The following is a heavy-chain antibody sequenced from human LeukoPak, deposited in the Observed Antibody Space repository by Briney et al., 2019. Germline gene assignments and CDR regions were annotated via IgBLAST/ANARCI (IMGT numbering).Heavy chain of an antibody. D-gene: IGHD3-10*01. Sequence: GGSLRLSCAASGFTFSSYEMNWVRQAPGKGLEWVSYISSSGSTIYYADSVKGRFTISRDNAKNSLYLQMNSLRAEDTAVYYCARNMVRGVPTFDYWGQGALVTVSS. CDR2: ISSSGSTI. V-gene: IGHV3-48*03. CDR1: GFTFSSYE. J-gene: IGHJ4*02. CDR3: ARNMVRGVPTFDY.